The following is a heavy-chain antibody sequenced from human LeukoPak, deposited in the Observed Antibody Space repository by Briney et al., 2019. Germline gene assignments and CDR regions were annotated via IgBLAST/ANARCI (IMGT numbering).Heavy chain of an antibody. Sequence: GGSLRLSCEASGLTFSNYGMHWVRQAPGKGLEWVSAISGSGGSTYYADSVKGRFTISRDNSKNTLYLQMNSLRAEDTAVYYCAKVVVNYDGSNYFDYWGQGTPVTVSS. CDR1: GLTFSNYG. CDR2: ISGSGGST. V-gene: IGHV3-23*01. CDR3: AKVVVNYDGSNYFDY. J-gene: IGHJ4*02. D-gene: IGHD2-2*01.